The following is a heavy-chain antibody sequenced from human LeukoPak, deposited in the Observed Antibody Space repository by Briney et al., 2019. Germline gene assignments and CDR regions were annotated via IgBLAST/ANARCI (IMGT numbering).Heavy chain of an antibody. J-gene: IGHJ3*02. D-gene: IGHD5-24*01. V-gene: IGHV3-7*01. CDR3: ARHQMDTGYRPFDI. Sequence: GGSLRLSCAASGFTITTYWMTWVRQAPGKGLERVAKIKEDGSERSYVDSVKGRFTISRDNARNSLYLQMNSLRVEDTAVYFCARHQMDTGYRPFDIWGQGRMVTVSS. CDR2: IKEDGSER. CDR1: GFTITTYW.